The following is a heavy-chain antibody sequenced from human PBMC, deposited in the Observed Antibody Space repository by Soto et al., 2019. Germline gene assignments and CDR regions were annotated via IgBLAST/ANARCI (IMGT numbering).Heavy chain of an antibody. J-gene: IGHJ6*01. D-gene: IGHD2-21*01. CDR3: ATSAEDSGSCYCGSGV. CDR1: GDIVSSSSVA. Sequence: SQTLSLTCVISGDIVSSSSVAWNWVRQSPSRGLEWLGRTYYRSRWYSDFAVSVRGRIVINADTSKNQFSLQLNSVTPEDTAVYFCATSAEDSGSCYCGSGVRGKGNRVAVSS. V-gene: IGHV6-1*01. CDR2: TYYRSRWYS.